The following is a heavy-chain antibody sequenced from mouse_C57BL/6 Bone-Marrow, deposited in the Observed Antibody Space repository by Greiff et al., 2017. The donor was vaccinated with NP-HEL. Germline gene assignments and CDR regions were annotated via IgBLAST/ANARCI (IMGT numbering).Heavy chain of an antibody. D-gene: IGHD2-5*01. CDR2: ISDGGSYT. CDR3: ARGDYSKDDY. CDR1: GFTFSSYA. J-gene: IGHJ2*01. Sequence: EVMLVESGGGLVKPGGSLKLSCAASGFTFSSYAMSWVRQTPEKRLEWVATISDGGSYTYYPDNVKGRFTISRDNAKNNLYLQMSHLKSEDTAMYYCARGDYSKDDYWGQGTTRTVYS. V-gene: IGHV5-4*03.